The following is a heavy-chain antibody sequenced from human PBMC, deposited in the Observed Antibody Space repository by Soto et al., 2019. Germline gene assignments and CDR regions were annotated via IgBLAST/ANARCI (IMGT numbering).Heavy chain of an antibody. CDR2: ISSSSSTI. V-gene: IGHV3-48*01. CDR1: GFTFSSYS. D-gene: IGHD3-10*01. Sequence: EVQLLESGGGLVQPGGSLRLSCAASGFTFSSYSMNWVRQAPGKGLEWVSYISSSSSTIYYADSVKGRFTISRDNAKNSLYLQMNSLRAEDTAVYYCARRYGSGSYYNEYYFDYWGQGTLVTVSS. CDR3: ARRYGSGSYYNEYYFDY. J-gene: IGHJ4*02.